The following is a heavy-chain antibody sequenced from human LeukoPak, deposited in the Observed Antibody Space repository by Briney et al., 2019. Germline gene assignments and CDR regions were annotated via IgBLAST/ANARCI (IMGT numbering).Heavy chain of an antibody. Sequence: ASVKVSCKASGYTFTSCYMHWVRQAPGQGLEWMGIINPSGGSTSYAQKFQGRVTMTRDTSTSTVYMELSSLRSEDTAVYYCARALRYCSGGSCYSFDYWGQGTLVTVSS. CDR3: ARALRYCSGGSCYSFDY. J-gene: IGHJ4*02. D-gene: IGHD2-15*01. CDR1: GYTFTSCY. V-gene: IGHV1-46*01. CDR2: INPSGGST.